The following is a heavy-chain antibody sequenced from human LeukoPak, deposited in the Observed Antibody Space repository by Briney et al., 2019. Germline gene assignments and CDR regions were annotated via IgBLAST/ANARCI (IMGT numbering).Heavy chain of an antibody. CDR2: INTVGSST. D-gene: IGHD3-10*01. CDR3: ARGSRFEDY. V-gene: IGHV3-74*01. CDR1: RFTFSSYW. Sequence: GGSLRLSCAASRFTFSSYWMHWVRQAPGKGLVWVSRINTVGSSTRQADSVKGRFTISRDNAKNTLYLQMNSLRAEDTAVYYCARGSRFEDYWGQGTLVTVSS. J-gene: IGHJ4*02.